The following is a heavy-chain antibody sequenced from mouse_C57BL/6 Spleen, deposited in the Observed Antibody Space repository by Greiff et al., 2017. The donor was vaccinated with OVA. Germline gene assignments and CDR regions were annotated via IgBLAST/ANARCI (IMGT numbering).Heavy chain of an antibody. V-gene: IGHV5-16*01. CDR1: GFTFSDYY. CDR3: ARHGNYYAMDY. CDR2: INYDGSST. D-gene: IGHD2-1*01. J-gene: IGHJ4*01. Sequence: DVKLVESEGGLVQPGSSMKLSCTASGFTFSDYYMAWVRQVPEKGLEWVANINYDGSSTYYLDSLKSRFIISRDNAKNILYLQMSSLKSEDTATYYCARHGNYYAMDYWGQGTSVTVSS.